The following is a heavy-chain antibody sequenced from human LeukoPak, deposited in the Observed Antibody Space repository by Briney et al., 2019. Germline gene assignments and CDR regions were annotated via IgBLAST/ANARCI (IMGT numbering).Heavy chain of an antibody. CDR3: ARGGGVEVDCGGDCPHYYYYGMDV. D-gene: IGHD2-21*02. J-gene: IGHJ6*02. CDR1: GGSISSGGYS. Sequence: PSETLSLTCAVSGGSISSGGYSWSWIRQPPGKGLEWIGYIYHSGSTYYNPSLKSRVTISVDRSKNQFSLKLSSVTAADTAVYYCARGGGVEVDCGGDCPHYYYYGMDVWGQGTTVTVSS. CDR2: IYHSGST. V-gene: IGHV4-30-2*01.